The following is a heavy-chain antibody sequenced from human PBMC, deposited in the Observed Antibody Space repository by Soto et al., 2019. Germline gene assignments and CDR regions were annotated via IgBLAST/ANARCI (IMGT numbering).Heavy chain of an antibody. J-gene: IGHJ6*02. D-gene: IGHD3-10*01. Sequence: EVQLVESGGALVKPEGSLRLSCAASGFSFSDAWMNWVRQAPGKGLEWVGRIKSRRDGGTTDYPAPVKGRFSISRDDSKNTLYLQVDSLKIEDTGVYYCTTGYYGSGRASVWGQGTSVTVSS. CDR3: TTGYYGSGRASV. CDR1: GFSFSDAW. V-gene: IGHV3-15*07. CDR2: IKSRRDGGTT.